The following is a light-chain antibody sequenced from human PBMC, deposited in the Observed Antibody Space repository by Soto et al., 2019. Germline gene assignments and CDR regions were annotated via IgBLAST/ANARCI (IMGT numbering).Light chain of an antibody. Sequence: DIHMTHAPSTLSVSVGDIVTITCRASQTISSWLAWYQQKPGKAPKLLIYKASTLKSGVPSRFSGSGSGTEFTLTISSLQPDDFATYYCQHYNSYSEAFGQGTKV. CDR1: QTISSW. J-gene: IGKJ1*01. CDR3: QHYNSYSEA. CDR2: KAS. V-gene: IGKV1-5*03.